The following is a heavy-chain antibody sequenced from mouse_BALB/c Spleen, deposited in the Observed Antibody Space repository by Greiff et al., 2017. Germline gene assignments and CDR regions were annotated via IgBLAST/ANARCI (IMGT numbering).Heavy chain of an antibody. CDR3: ARSYEYGRKGFAY. CDR1: GYTFTSYV. D-gene: IGHD2-4*01. CDR2: INPYNDGT. Sequence: VQLQQSGPELVKPGASVKMSCKASGYTFTSYVMHWVKQKPGQGLEWIGYINPYNDGTKYNEKFKGKATLTSDKSSSTAYMELSSLTSEDSAVYYCARSYEYGRKGFAYWGQGTLVTVSA. V-gene: IGHV1-14*01. J-gene: IGHJ3*01.